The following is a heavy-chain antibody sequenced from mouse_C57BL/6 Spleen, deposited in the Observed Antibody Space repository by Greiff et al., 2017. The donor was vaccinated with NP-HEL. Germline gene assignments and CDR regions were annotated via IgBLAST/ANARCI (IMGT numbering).Heavy chain of an antibody. CDR2: IYWDDDK. CDR3: ARQGYYYGSSSHAMDY. CDR1: GFSLSTSGMG. Sequence: QVTLKVSGPGILQSSQTLSLTCSFSGFSLSTSGMGVSWIRQPSGKGLEWLAHIYWDDDKRYNPSLKSRLTISKDTSRNQVFLKITSVDTADTATYYCARQGYYYGSSSHAMDYWGQGTSVTVSS. V-gene: IGHV8-12*01. D-gene: IGHD1-1*01. J-gene: IGHJ4*01.